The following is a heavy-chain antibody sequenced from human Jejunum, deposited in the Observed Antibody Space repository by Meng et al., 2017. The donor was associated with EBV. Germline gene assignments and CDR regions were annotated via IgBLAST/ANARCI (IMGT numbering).Heavy chain of an antibody. Sequence: GPLQQWGAGLLKPSETLSLTCAVYRGSFSGYYWRWIRQYPGKGLEWIGEINHSGSTNYNPSLRSRVTMSVETSKNQFSLRLNSVTAADTAVYYCARVAFSYTTRSLDSWGQGTLVTVSS. CDR3: ARVAFSYTTRSLDS. CDR2: INHSGST. V-gene: IGHV4-34*02. CDR1: RGSFSGYY. J-gene: IGHJ4*02. D-gene: IGHD3-16*02.